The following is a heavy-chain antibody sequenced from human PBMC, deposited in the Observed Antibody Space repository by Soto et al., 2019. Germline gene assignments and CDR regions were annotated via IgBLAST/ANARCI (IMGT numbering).Heavy chain of an antibody. D-gene: IGHD2-8*01. V-gene: IGHV3-11*01. J-gene: IGHJ6*03. Sequence: QVQLVESGGTLAKPGGSLRLSVAASGFTFIAYFMGGFRQAPGRGLEGISYFSGSDSGGNKPIEYAESVKGRFTVSRDDAKNTMFLQLDSLRDEDTAVYFCARVSAEINYYYYFYMDVWGEGTTVIVSS. CDR3: ARVSAEINYYYYFYMDV. CDR1: GFTFIAYF. CDR2: FSGSDSGGNKPI.